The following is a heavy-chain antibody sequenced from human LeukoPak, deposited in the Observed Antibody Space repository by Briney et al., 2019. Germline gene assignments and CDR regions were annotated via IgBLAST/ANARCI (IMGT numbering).Heavy chain of an antibody. Sequence: ASVKVSCKASGYTFTGYYMHWVRQAPGQGLEWMGWINPSTGGTNYAQRFQGRVTMTRDTSISAAYMELSSLRSDDMAVYYCARDLYASGTIAVDYWGQGTLVTVSS. CDR2: INPSTGGT. CDR1: GYTFTGYY. V-gene: IGHV1-2*02. CDR3: ARDLYASGTIAVDY. D-gene: IGHD3-10*01. J-gene: IGHJ4*02.